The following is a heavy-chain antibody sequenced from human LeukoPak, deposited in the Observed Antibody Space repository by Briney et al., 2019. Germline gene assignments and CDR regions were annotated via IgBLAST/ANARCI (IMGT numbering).Heavy chain of an antibody. Sequence: ASVKVSCKVSGYTFTGYYVHWVRQAPGQGLEWMGRINPNSGGTNYAQKFQGRVTMTRDTSISTAYMELSRLRSDDTAVYYCARVRRILYSSSWYYFDYWGQGTLVTVSS. J-gene: IGHJ4*02. CDR3: ARVRRILYSSSWYYFDY. V-gene: IGHV1-2*06. D-gene: IGHD6-13*01. CDR2: INPNSGGT. CDR1: GYTFTGYY.